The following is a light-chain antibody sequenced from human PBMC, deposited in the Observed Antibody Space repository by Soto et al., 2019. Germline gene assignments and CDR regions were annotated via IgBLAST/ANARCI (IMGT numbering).Light chain of an antibody. V-gene: IGLV2-14*01. CDR2: EVS. Sequence: QSVLTQSASVSGSPGQSITISCTGTSSDIGGSNFVSWYQQHPGKVPKLILYEVSHRPSGVSDRFSGSKSGNTASLTISGLQAEDEADYYCCSYTTSNTWVFGGGTKVTVL. CDR1: SSDIGGSNF. CDR3: CSYTTSNTWV. J-gene: IGLJ3*02.